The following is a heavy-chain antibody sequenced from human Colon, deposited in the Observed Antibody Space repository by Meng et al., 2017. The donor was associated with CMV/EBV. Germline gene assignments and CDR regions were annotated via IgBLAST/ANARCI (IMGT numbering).Heavy chain of an antibody. D-gene: IGHD4-23*01. CDR1: GITFTNYA. Sequence: GGSLRPPCAASGITFTNYAMTWFRRAPGRGRVAVSWISDSGGRTYYVDSVMGRFTISRDNSKNTLYLQMKSLRAEDTAFYYCARIYGNSAGHFWHALDVWGQGTAVTVSS. CDR3: ARIYGNSAGHFWHALDV. CDR2: ISDSGGRT. V-gene: IGHV3-23*01. J-gene: IGHJ6*02.